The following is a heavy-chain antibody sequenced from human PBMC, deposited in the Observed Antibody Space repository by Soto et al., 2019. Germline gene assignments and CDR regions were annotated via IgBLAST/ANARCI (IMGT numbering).Heavy chain of an antibody. CDR2: INPNSGGT. CDR3: ARLGFPASSSSQGVFFDP. V-gene: IGHV1-2*04. J-gene: IGHJ5*02. CDR1: GYTFTGYY. D-gene: IGHD6-6*01. Sequence: ASVKVSCKASGYTFTGYYMHWVRQAPGQGLEWMGWINPNSGGTNYAQKFQGWVTMTRDTSISTAYMELSRLRSDDTAVYYRARLGFPASSSSQGVFFDPWGRGSLDTVSS.